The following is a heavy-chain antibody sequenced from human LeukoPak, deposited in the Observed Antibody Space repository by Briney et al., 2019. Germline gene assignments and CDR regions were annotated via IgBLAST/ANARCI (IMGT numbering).Heavy chain of an antibody. V-gene: IGHV1-69*13. Sequence: ATVRVSCKASGGTFSSYGISWVRQATGQGLEWMGGIIPMFNITTYAQNFQGRVTFTADESTTTAYMELSSLRSEDTAMYYCAREMGSLEHWGQGTLVIVSS. CDR1: GGTFSSYG. CDR2: IIPMFNIT. J-gene: IGHJ1*01. CDR3: AREMGSLEH. D-gene: IGHD3-16*01.